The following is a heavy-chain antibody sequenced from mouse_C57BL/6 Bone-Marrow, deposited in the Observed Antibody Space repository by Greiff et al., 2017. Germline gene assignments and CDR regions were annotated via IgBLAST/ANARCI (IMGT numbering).Heavy chain of an antibody. V-gene: IGHV1-82*01. CDR1: GYAFSSSW. Sequence: VQLQQSGPELVKPGASVKISCKASGYAFSSSWMNWVKQRPGKGLEWIGRIYPGDGDTNYNGKFKGKATLTADKSSSTAYMQLSSLTSEDSAVYYCARARNSYGYLAWFAYWGQGTLVTVSA. D-gene: IGHD2-2*01. J-gene: IGHJ3*01. CDR2: IYPGDGDT. CDR3: ARARNSYGYLAWFAY.